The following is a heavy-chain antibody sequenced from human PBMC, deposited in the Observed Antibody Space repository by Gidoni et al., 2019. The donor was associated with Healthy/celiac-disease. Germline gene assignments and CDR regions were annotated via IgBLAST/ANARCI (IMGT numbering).Heavy chain of an antibody. CDR1: GGSISSGSYY. J-gene: IGHJ4*02. V-gene: IGHV4-61*02. Sequence: QVQLQESGPGLVKPSQTLSLTCTVPGGSISSGSYYWSWIRQPAGKGLEWIGRIYTSGSTNYNPSLKSRVTISVDTSKNQFSLKLSSVTAADTAVYYCARGGFGELSIYFDYWGQGTLVTVSS. CDR3: ARGGFGELSIYFDY. CDR2: IYTSGST. D-gene: IGHD3-10*01.